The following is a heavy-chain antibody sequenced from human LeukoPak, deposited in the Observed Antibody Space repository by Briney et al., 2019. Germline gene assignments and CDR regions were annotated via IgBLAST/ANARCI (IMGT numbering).Heavy chain of an antibody. CDR1: GYTFTVYY. CDR3: ASGGSYSFSGVDYFDY. Sequence: ASVKVSCKASGYTFTVYYMHWVRQAPGQGLEWMGRINPNSGGTNYAQEFQGRVTMTRDTSISTAYMELSRLRSDDTAVYYCASGGSYSFSGVDYFDYWGLGTLVTVSS. J-gene: IGHJ4*02. CDR2: INPNSGGT. V-gene: IGHV1-2*06. D-gene: IGHD1-26*01.